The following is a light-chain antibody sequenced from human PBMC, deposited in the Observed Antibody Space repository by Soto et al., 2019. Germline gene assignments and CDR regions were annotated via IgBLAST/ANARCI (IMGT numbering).Light chain of an antibody. V-gene: IGKV1-39*01. CDR2: AAS. CDR1: QSISSY. J-gene: IGKJ1*01. Sequence: DIQMTQSPSSLSASVGDRVTITCRASQSISSYLNWYQQKPGKAPKLLIYAASSLQSGVPSRFSGSGSGTDFTLTISSLQPEDFATDSCQQSYSTLTWTFGQGTKVEIK. CDR3: QQSYSTLTWT.